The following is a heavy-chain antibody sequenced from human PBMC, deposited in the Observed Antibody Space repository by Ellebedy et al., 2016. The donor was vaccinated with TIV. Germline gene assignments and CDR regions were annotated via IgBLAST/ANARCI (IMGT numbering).Heavy chain of an antibody. Sequence: ASVKVSCKASGYTFTSYGISWVRQAPGQGPEWMGWINCHSGGTTYGQKFQGRVNMTRDTSTTTAYLHLNRLTSDDTAVYYCARSANWGYYFDYWGLGSLVTVSS. CDR3: ARSANWGYYFDY. CDR2: INCHSGGT. D-gene: IGHD7-27*01. CDR1: GYTFTSYG. J-gene: IGHJ4*02. V-gene: IGHV1-2*02.